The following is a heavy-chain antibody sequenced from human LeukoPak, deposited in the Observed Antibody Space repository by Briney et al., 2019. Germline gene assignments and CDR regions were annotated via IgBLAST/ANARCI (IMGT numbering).Heavy chain of an antibody. D-gene: IGHD2-2*01. CDR3: ARRSCSSTSCSYYSDY. J-gene: IGHJ4*02. CDR2: IYPGDSDT. V-gene: IGHV5-51*01. CDR1: GYSFTSYW. Sequence: GESLKISCKGSGYSFTSYWIGWVRQMPGKGLEWMGIIYPGDSDTRYSPSFQGQVTISADKSISTAYLQWSSLKASDTAMYYCARRSCSSTSCSYYSDYWGQGTLVTVSS.